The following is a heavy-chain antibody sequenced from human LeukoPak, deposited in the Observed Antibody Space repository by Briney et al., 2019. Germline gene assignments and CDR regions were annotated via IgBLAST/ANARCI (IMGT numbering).Heavy chain of an antibody. CDR3: AKTPHYYDSSGYYGYYFDY. D-gene: IGHD3-22*01. CDR1: GFTFSAYN. J-gene: IGHJ4*02. CDR2: IWSDGGLK. Sequence: PGMSPRLSCVASGFTFSAYNIHWVRQAPGKGLEWVAVIWSDGGLKYYADSVTGRFTISRDNSKNTLYLQMNSLRAEDTAVYYCAKTPHYYDSSGYYGYYFDYWGQGTLVTVSS. V-gene: IGHV3-33*06.